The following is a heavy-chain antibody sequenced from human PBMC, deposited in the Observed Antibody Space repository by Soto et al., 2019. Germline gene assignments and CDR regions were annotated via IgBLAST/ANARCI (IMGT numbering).Heavy chain of an antibody. Sequence: QITLKESGPTLVKPTQTLTLTCTFSGFSLSTSGVGVGWIRQPPGKALEWLALIYWNDDKRYSPSLKSRLTITKDTSKNQVVLTMTNMDPVDTATYYCAHRPRVTVRGFIISNYYFDYWGQGTLVTVSS. CDR1: GFSLSTSGVG. J-gene: IGHJ4*02. CDR3: AHRPRVTVRGFIISNYYFDY. CDR2: IYWNDDK. D-gene: IGHD3-10*01. V-gene: IGHV2-5*01.